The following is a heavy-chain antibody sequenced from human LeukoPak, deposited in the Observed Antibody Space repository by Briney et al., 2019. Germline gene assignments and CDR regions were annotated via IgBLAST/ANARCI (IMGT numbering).Heavy chain of an antibody. CDR1: GGSISGYY. Sequence: SETLSLTYTVSGGSISGYYWSWIRQPAGKGLEWIGRIYTSGSTNYNPSLKSRVTMSVDTSKNQFSLRLNSVTAADTAMYYCAKSGGYGLIDYWGQGTLVTVSS. V-gene: IGHV4-4*07. J-gene: IGHJ4*02. CDR3: AKSGGYGLIDY. D-gene: IGHD1-26*01. CDR2: IYTSGST.